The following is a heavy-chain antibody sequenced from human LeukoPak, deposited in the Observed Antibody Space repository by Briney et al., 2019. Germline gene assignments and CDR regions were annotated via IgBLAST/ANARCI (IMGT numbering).Heavy chain of an antibody. D-gene: IGHD6-13*01. J-gene: IGHJ4*02. CDR3: ARAPGNWAAAGIDY. CDR2: IKQDGSEK. Sequence: PGGSLRLSCAASGFTFSSYWMSWVRQAPGKGLEWVANIKQDGSEKYYADSVKGRFTISRDNAKNSLYLQMNSLRAEVTAVYYCARAPGNWAAAGIDYWGQGTLVTVSS. V-gene: IGHV3-7*01. CDR1: GFTFSSYW.